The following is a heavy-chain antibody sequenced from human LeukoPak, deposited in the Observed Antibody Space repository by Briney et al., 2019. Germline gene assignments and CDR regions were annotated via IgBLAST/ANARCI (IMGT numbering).Heavy chain of an antibody. V-gene: IGHV1-18*01. CDR3: ARGGWLRSSYYFDY. Sequence: ASVNVSCKASGYTFTSYGISWVRQAPGQGLGWMGWISAYNGNTNYAQKLQGRVTMTTDTSTSTAYMELRSLRSDDTAVYYCARGGWLRSSYYFDYWGQGTLVTVSS. D-gene: IGHD5-12*01. CDR2: ISAYNGNT. CDR1: GYTFTSYG. J-gene: IGHJ4*02.